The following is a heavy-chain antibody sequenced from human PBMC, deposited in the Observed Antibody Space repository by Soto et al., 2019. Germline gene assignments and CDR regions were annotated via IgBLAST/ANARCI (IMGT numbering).Heavy chain of an antibody. D-gene: IGHD2-15*01. CDR3: TRDSSSCRGGYCYFDS. CDR1: GFTFSDHY. CDR2: ARTKANSYMT. Sequence: GGSLRLSCAASGFTFSDHYMDWVRQAPGKGLEWVGRARTKANSYMTEYAASVKGRFTISRDDSKNSLYLQMNGLKTEETAVYYCTRDSSSCRGGYCYFDSWGQGTLVTVSS. V-gene: IGHV3-72*01. J-gene: IGHJ4*02.